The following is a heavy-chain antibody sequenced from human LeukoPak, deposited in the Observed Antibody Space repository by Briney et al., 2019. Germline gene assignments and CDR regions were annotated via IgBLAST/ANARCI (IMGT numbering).Heavy chain of an antibody. D-gene: IGHD3-10*01. Sequence: ASVKVSCKASGGTFSSYAISWVRQAPGQGLEWMGGIIPIFGTANYAQKFQGRVTITADESTSTAYMELSSLRSEDTAVYYCARVVFYGSGTPRYYYYYMDVWGKGTTVTISS. CDR1: GGTFSSYA. CDR2: IIPIFGTA. J-gene: IGHJ6*03. V-gene: IGHV1-69*13. CDR3: ARVVFYGSGTPRYYYYYMDV.